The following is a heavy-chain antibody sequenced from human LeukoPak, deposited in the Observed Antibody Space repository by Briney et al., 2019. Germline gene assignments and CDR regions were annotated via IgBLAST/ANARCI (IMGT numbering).Heavy chain of an antibody. V-gene: IGHV3-48*01. CDR3: ARDRASYYDSSGYPLYYYGMDV. D-gene: IGHD3-22*01. Sequence: GGSLRLSCAASRFTFSSYSMNWVRQAPGKGLEWVSYISSSSSTIYYADSVKGRFTISRDNAKNSLYLQMNSLRAEDTAVYYCARDRASYYDSSGYPLYYYGMDVWGQGTTVTVSS. CDR2: ISSSSSTI. J-gene: IGHJ6*02. CDR1: RFTFSSYS.